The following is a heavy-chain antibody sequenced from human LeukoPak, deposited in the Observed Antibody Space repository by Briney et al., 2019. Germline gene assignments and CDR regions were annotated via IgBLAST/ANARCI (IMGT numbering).Heavy chain of an antibody. CDR2: ISGSGGST. CDR3: AKLTYYYDSRRGGTSLGNAFDI. D-gene: IGHD3-22*01. J-gene: IGHJ3*02. CDR1: GFTFSSCG. Sequence: PGGSLRLSCAASGFTFSSCGMSWVRQAPGKGLEWVSAISGSGGSTYYADSVKGRFTISRDNSKNTLYLQMNSLRAEDTAVYYCAKLTYYYDSRRGGTSLGNAFDIWGQGTMVTVSS. V-gene: IGHV3-23*01.